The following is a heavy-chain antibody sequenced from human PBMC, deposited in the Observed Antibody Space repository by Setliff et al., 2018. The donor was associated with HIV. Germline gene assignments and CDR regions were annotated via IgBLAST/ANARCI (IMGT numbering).Heavy chain of an antibody. Sequence: SETLSLTCSVSGDSISSGSYYWSWIRLPAGKGLEWIGQIHTTGSTDYNPSLKSRVTISTDTSKNQFSLKLNSVTATDTAVYYCAKRTFGSGRFDPWGQGTLVTVSS. D-gene: IGHD3-16*01. V-gene: IGHV4-61*09. CDR2: IHTTGST. CDR1: GDSISSGSYY. J-gene: IGHJ5*02. CDR3: AKRTFGSGRFDP.